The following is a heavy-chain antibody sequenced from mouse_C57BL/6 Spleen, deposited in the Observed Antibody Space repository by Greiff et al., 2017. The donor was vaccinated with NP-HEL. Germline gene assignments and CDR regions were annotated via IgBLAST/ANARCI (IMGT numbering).Heavy chain of an antibody. J-gene: IGHJ3*01. CDR1: GYAFSSSW. D-gene: IGHD2-4*01. Sequence: VQLQQSGPELVKPGASVKISCKASGYAFSSSWMNWVKQRPGKGLEWIGRIYPGDGDTNYNGKFKGKATLTADKSSSTAYMQLSSLTSGDSAVYFCARSYDYGGFAYWGQGTLVTVSA. CDR2: IYPGDGDT. CDR3: ARSYDYGGFAY. V-gene: IGHV1-82*01.